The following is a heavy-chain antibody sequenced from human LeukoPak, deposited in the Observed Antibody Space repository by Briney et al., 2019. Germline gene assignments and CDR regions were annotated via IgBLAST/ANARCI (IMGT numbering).Heavy chain of an antibody. J-gene: IGHJ4*01. Sequence: PSETLSLTCTVSTGSLSSYYWRWIRQPPGKALEWIGYIYYTGSTYYNPSLKSRVTISVDTSKNQFSLKLSSVTAADTAVYYCAAGSALLPACCGHGTLVTVSS. V-gene: IGHV4-59*08. CDR1: TGSLSSYY. CDR3: AAGSALLPAC. D-gene: IGHD2-15*01. CDR2: IYYTGST.